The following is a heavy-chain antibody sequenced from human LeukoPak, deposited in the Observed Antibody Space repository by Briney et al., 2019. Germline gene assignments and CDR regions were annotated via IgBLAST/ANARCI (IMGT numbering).Heavy chain of an antibody. Sequence: SQTLSLTCTVSGGSISSGGYYWSWIRQPPGKGLEWIGYIYRSGSTYYNPSLKSRVTISVDRSKNQFSLKLTSVTAADTAVYFCARSTFSSSWNLWGQGTLVTVSS. CDR2: IYRSGST. CDR3: ARSTFSSSWNL. V-gene: IGHV4-30-2*01. J-gene: IGHJ4*02. CDR1: GGSISSGGYY. D-gene: IGHD6-13*01.